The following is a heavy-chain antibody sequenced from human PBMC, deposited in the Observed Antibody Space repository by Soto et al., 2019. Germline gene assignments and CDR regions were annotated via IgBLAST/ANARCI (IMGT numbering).Heavy chain of an antibody. CDR2: ISYDGSNK. CDR3: ARGERGLRLGELSSPFDY. D-gene: IGHD3-16*02. V-gene: IGHV3-30-3*01. CDR1: GFTFSSYA. J-gene: IGHJ4*02. Sequence: PGVSLRLSCAASGFTFSSYAMHWVRQAPGKGLEWVAVISYDGSNKYYADSVKGRFTISRDNSKNTLYLQMNSLRAEDTAVYYCARGERGLRLGELSSPFDYWGQGTLVTVSS.